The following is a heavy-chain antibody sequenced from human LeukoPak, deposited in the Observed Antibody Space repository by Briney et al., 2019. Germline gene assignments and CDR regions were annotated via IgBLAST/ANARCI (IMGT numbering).Heavy chain of an antibody. J-gene: IGHJ4*02. CDR3: ARDRSSTYFDY. V-gene: IGHV3-33*08. CDR2: IWYDGSNK. D-gene: IGHD2-2*01. CDR1: GFTFSGFA. Sequence: GGSLRLSCAASGFTFSGFAMTWVRQAPGKGLEWVAVIWYDGSNKYYGDSVKGRFTISRDNSKNTLYLEMNSLRAEDTAVYYCARDRSSTYFDYWAQGTPVTVSS.